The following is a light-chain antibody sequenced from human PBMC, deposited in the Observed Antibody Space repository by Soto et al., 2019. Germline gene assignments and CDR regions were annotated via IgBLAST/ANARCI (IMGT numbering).Light chain of an antibody. CDR3: LQDYNYPLT. CDR1: QRISSW. CDR2: DAS. Sequence: DIQMTQSPSTLSASVGDRVIITCRASQRISSWLAWYQQKPGKAPKLLIYDASNLESGVPSRFSGSGSGTEFTLTITSLQPEDFATYYCLQDYNYPLTFGGGTKVDIK. V-gene: IGKV1-5*01. J-gene: IGKJ4*01.